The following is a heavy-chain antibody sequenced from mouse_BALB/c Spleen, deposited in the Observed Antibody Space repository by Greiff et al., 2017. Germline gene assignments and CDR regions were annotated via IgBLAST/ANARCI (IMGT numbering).Heavy chain of an antibody. J-gene: IGHJ4*01. D-gene: IGHD1-3*01. CDR2: INPSSGYT. CDR1: GYTFTSYT. V-gene: IGHV1-4*02. Sequence: QVQLQQSAAELARPGASVKMSCKASGYTFTSYTMHWVKQRPGQGLEWIGYINPSSGYTEYNQKFKDKTTLTADKSSSTAYMQLSSLTSEDSAVYYCARGAHGAMDYWGQGTSVTVSS. CDR3: ARGAHGAMDY.